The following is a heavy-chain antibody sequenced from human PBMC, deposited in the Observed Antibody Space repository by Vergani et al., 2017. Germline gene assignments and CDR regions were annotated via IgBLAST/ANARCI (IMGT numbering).Heavy chain of an antibody. CDR2: INTSRGST. V-gene: IGHV1-46*01. CDR3: ALEGYCGGDCYPSYWYFDL. J-gene: IGHJ2*01. Sequence: QVQLVQSGAEVKKPGASVKVSCKASGYTFTSYYMYWVRQAPGQGLEWMGIINTSRGSTSYAQTFKVRVTMIRDTSTRTVYMELSSLRSEDTAVYDWALEGYCGGDCYPSYWYFDLWGRGTLVTVSS. CDR1: GYTFTSYY. D-gene: IGHD2-21*01.